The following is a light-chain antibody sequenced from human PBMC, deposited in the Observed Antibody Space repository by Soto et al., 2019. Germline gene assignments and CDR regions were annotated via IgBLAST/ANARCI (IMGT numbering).Light chain of an antibody. J-gene: IGKJ1*01. Sequence: MTQSPAILSVSPGERATLSCRASQSVSNNLAWYQQKPGKAPKLLIYKASSLESGVPSRFSGSGSGTEFTLTISSLQPDDFATYYCQQYNSYPWTFGQGTKVEIK. CDR3: QQYNSYPWT. V-gene: IGKV1-5*03. CDR1: QSVSNN. CDR2: KAS.